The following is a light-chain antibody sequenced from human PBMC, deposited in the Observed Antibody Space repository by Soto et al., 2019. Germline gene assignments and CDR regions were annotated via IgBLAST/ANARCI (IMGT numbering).Light chain of an antibody. V-gene: IGKV1-8*01. CDR1: QGISSF. CDR2: AAS. J-gene: IGKJ3*01. CDR3: QQYGSSVFS. Sequence: IQMTQSPSSLSASIGDRFTITCRASQGISSFLAWYQQKPGKAPKLLIYAASTLQSGVPSRFSGSGSGTDFTLTISRLEPEDFAVYYCQQYGSSVFSFGPGTKVDIK.